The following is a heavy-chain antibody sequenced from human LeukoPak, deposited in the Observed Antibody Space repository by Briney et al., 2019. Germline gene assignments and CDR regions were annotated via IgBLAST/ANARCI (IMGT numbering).Heavy chain of an antibody. J-gene: IGHJ5*01. CDR2: IYHSGST. V-gene: IGHV4-38-2*01. CDR3: ARHPAPGIAAAGRYAFDS. Sequence: SETLSLTCAVSGYSISSGYYWGWIRQPPGKGLEWIGSIYHSGSTYYNPSLKSRVTISVDTSKNQFSLKLSSVTAADTAVYYCARHPAPGIAAAGRYAFDSWGQGTLVTVSS. CDR1: GYSISSGYY. D-gene: IGHD6-13*01.